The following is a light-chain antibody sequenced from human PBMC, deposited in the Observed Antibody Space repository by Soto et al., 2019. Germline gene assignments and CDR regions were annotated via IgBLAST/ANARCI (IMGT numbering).Light chain of an antibody. CDR3: QQSYSTSWT. J-gene: IGKJ1*01. V-gene: IGKV1-39*01. CDR2: AAS. Sequence: DIPMTQSLSSLSASVGDRVTITCRASQSISNYLNWYQQKPGNAPKLLIYAASSLQSEVPSRFSGSGSGTDFTLTISSLQPEDFATYFCQQSYSTSWTFGQGTKVEIK. CDR1: QSISNY.